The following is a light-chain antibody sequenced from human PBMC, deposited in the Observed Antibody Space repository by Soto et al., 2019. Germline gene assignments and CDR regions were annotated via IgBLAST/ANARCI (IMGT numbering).Light chain of an antibody. J-gene: IGLJ1*01. CDR3: SSYTRSSLYV. CDR2: DVS. Sequence: SVLTQPASVSGSPGQSITISCTGTSSDVGGYNYVSWYQQHPGKVPKLMIYDVSNRPSGVSNRFSGSKSGNTASLTISGLQAEDEADYYCSSYTRSSLYVFGTGTKLTVL. CDR1: SSDVGGYNY. V-gene: IGLV2-14*01.